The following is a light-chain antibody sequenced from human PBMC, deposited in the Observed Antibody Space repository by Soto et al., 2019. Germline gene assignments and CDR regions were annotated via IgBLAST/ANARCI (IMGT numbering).Light chain of an antibody. Sequence: QAVVTQPPSVSEAPGQRVTISCTGSSSNIGAGYDVHWYQQLPGTAPKLLIYGNSNRPSGVPDRFSGSKSGTSASLAITGLQAEDEADYYCQSYDSSLSAVFGGGTQLTVL. CDR2: GNS. V-gene: IGLV1-40*01. CDR1: SSNIGAGYD. CDR3: QSYDSSLSAV. J-gene: IGLJ7*01.